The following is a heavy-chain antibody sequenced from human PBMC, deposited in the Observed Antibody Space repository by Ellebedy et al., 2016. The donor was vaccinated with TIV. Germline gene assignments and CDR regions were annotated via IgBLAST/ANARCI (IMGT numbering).Heavy chain of an antibody. CDR2: VYDVGNT. J-gene: IGHJ4*02. D-gene: IGHD5-18*01. CDR3: ARAPDQDTPVVD. Sequence: PGGSLRLSCAASGFAVTSNYMNWVRQAPGKGLEWLSIVYDVGNTYYADSVKARFTISRDTSKNMVYLQMTTLKAEDTAVYYCARAPDQDTPVVDWGQGTLVTVSS. V-gene: IGHV3-66*01. CDR1: GFAVTSNY.